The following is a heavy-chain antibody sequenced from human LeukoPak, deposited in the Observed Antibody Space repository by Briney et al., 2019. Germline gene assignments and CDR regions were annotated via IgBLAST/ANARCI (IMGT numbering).Heavy chain of an antibody. CDR1: GFTVSSNY. CDR3: ARDGRLRNGYDNFYI. D-gene: IGHD5-18*01. V-gene: IGHV3-53*04. Sequence: GGSLRLSCAASGFTVSSNYMSWVRQAPGKGLEWVSLIYSDGSTYYADSVKGRFSISRHNSKNTLYLQMNSLRAEDTAVYYCARDGRLRNGYDNFYIWGQGTLVTVSS. J-gene: IGHJ4*02. CDR2: IYSDGST.